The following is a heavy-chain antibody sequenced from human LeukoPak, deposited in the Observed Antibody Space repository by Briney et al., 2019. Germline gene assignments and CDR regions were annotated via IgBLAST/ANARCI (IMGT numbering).Heavy chain of an antibody. CDR3: AKGRSTSWKASYHFDY. CDR2: ISASGGGT. J-gene: IGHJ4*02. Sequence: PGGSLRLSCAASGFTFSSYAMTWVRQAPGKGLEWVSVISASGGGTSYADSVKGRSTISRDNSKNMLYLQMNSLSVEDTAVYYCAKGRSTSWKASYHFDYWGQGTQLTVSS. V-gene: IGHV3-23*01. CDR1: GFTFSSYA. D-gene: IGHD2-2*01.